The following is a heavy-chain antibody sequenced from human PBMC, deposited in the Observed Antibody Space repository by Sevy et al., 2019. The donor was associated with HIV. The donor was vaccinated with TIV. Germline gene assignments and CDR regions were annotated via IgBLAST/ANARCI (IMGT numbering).Heavy chain of an antibody. V-gene: IGHV3-74*01. CDR2: INGDGSST. Sequence: GGSLRLSCAASGITLTPYWMHWVRQAPGKGLVSVSRINGDGSSTSYAESVKGRFTISRDNGKNTLYLQMKSLRVEHRAVYFGSRGLYYYDMRGHQEPGDYWGQGVLVTVSS. CDR1: GITLTPYW. J-gene: IGHJ4*02. D-gene: IGHD3-22*01. CDR3: SRGLYYYDMRGHQEPGDY.